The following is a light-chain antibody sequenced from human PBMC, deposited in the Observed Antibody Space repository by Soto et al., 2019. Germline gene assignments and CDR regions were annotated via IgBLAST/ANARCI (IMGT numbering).Light chain of an antibody. Sequence: QSVLTQPRSVSGYPGHSVTIPCTGTSTDVGAYNYVSWYQQHPGKAPKLMLYAVTERPSGVSDRFSGSKSGNTASLTISGLQAEDEADYYCCSYAGRYTWVFGGGTKVTVL. V-gene: IGLV2-11*01. CDR2: AVT. CDR3: CSYAGRYTWV. J-gene: IGLJ3*02. CDR1: STDVGAYNY.